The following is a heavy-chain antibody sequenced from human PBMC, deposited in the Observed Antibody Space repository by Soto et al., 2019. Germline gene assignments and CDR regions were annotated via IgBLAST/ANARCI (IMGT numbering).Heavy chain of an antibody. CDR3: ATSQLGEYFDN. Sequence: SETLSLTCDASCDSISSSLWWSWVRQTPGKGLEWIGEIYHSGSINYNPSLKSRVTISADRSKNQFSLTLTAVTAADTAVYYCATSQLGEYFDNWGQGTLVTVSS. D-gene: IGHD1-1*01. V-gene: IGHV4-4*02. CDR1: CDSISSSLW. CDR2: IYHSGSI. J-gene: IGHJ4*02.